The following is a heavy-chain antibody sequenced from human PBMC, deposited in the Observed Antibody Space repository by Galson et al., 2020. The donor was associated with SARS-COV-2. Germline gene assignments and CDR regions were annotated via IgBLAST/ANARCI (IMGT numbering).Heavy chain of an antibody. J-gene: IGHJ6*03. Sequence: ASVKVSCKASGYTFTSYYMHWVRQAPGQGREWMGIINPSGGSTSYAQKFQGRVTMTRDTSTSTVYMELSSLRSEDTAVYYCARDTVVVVAATLVRMDVGGKGTTVTVSS. CDR1: GYTFTSYY. V-gene: IGHV1-46*01. CDR3: ARDTVVVVAATLVRMDV. D-gene: IGHD2-15*01. CDR2: INPSGGST.